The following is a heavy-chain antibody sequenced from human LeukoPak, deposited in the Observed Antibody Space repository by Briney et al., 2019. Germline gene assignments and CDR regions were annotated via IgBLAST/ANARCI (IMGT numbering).Heavy chain of an antibody. Sequence: SEALSLTCTVSGGSISSYYWSWIRQPAGKGLEWIGRIYTSGSTNYNPSLKSRVTMSVDTSKNQFSLKLSSVTAADTAVYYCARENLSGYEPRIDYWGQGALVTVSS. V-gene: IGHV4-4*07. J-gene: IGHJ4*02. CDR3: ARENLSGYEPRIDY. CDR1: GGSISSYY. D-gene: IGHD5-12*01. CDR2: IYTSGST.